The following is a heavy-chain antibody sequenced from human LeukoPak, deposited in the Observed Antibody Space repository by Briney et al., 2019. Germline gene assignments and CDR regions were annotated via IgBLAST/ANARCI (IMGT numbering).Heavy chain of an antibody. CDR1: GGSISSYY. J-gene: IGHJ3*02. CDR2: IYYSGST. Sequence: PSETLSLTCTVSGGSISSYYWSWIRQPPGKGLEWIGYIYYSGSTNYNPSLKSRVTISVDTSKNQFSLKLSSVTAADTAVYYCARRPSPGAFDIWGQGTTVTVSS. CDR3: ARRPSPGAFDI. V-gene: IGHV4-59*01. D-gene: IGHD3-10*01.